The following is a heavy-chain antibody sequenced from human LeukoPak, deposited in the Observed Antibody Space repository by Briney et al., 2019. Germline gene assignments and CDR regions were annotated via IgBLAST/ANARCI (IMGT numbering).Heavy chain of an antibody. J-gene: IGHJ6*03. CDR1: GFTFSSYG. V-gene: IGHV3-30*02. D-gene: IGHD6-19*01. Sequence: GGSLRLSCAASGFTFSSYGMHWVRQAPGKGLEWVAFIRYDGSNKYYADSVKGRFTISRDNSKNTLYLQMNSLRAEDTAVYYCAGLAGAAYYYYYYYMDVWGKGTTVTISS. CDR2: IRYDGSNK. CDR3: AGLAGAAYYYYYYYMDV.